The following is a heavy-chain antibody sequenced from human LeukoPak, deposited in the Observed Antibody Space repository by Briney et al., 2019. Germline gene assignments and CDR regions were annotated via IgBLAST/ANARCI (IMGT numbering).Heavy chain of an antibody. CDR1: GFTFSDYY. J-gene: IGHJ3*02. Sequence: GGSLRLSCAASGFTFSDYYMSWIRQAPGKGLEWVSYISSSGSTIYYAGSVKGRFTTSRDNAKNSLYLQMNSLRAEDTAVYYCARDFAAGITMVLDAFDIWGQGTMVTVSS. D-gene: IGHD3-10*01. V-gene: IGHV3-11*04. CDR2: ISSSGSTI. CDR3: ARDFAAGITMVLDAFDI.